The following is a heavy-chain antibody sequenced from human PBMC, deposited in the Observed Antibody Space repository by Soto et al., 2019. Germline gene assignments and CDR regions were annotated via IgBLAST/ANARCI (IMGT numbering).Heavy chain of an antibody. Sequence: APLSLTCTVSGGSIRSYYWSWIRQPAGKPLEWIGRIYTSGTTNYNPSLKSRVTMLVDTSKNHFSLKLTSVTAADTAIYYCAREGASGFGMDVWGQGTTVTVSS. CDR1: GGSIRSYY. D-gene: IGHD1-26*01. V-gene: IGHV4-4*07. J-gene: IGHJ6*02. CDR3: AREGASGFGMDV. CDR2: IYTSGTT.